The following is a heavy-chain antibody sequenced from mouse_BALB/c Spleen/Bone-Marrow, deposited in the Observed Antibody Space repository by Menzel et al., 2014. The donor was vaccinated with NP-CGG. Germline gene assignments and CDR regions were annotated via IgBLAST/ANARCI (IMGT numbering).Heavy chain of an antibody. CDR3: ARGFDY. J-gene: IGHJ2*01. V-gene: IGHV1S81*02. CDR1: GYTFTNYW. CDR2: INPSNGCT. Sequence: QVQLKQSGAELVKPGASVKLSCKASGYTFTNYWMHWVKQRPGQGLEWIGEINPSNGCTNYNEKFKSKATLTVDKSSSTAYMQLSSLTSEDSAVYYCARGFDYWGQGTTLPVSS.